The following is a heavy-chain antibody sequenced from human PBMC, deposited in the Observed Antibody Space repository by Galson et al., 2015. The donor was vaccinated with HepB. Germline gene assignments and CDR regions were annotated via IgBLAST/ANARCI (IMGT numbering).Heavy chain of an antibody. CDR2: VSTDGSST. CDR3: AGEYSSSWYYYGMDV. Sequence: SLRLSCAASGFTFSNYWMHWVRQAPEKGLVWVSRVSTDGSSTGYADSVKGRFTISRDNAKNTLYLQMNSLRAEDTAVYYCAGEYSSSWYYYGMDVWGQGTTVTVSS. D-gene: IGHD6-13*01. CDR1: GFTFSNYW. J-gene: IGHJ6*02. V-gene: IGHV3-74*01.